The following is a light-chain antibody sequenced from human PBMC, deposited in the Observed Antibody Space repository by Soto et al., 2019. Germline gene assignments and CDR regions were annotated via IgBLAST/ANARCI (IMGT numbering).Light chain of an antibody. J-gene: IGKJ1*01. CDR2: DAS. CDR3: QQYGSYSPT. V-gene: IGKV1-5*01. CDR1: QSISSW. Sequence: DIQMTQSPSTLSASVGDRVTITCRASQSISSWLAWYQQKPGKAPKLLIYDASGLESGVPSRFSGSVSGTEFTLTISSLQPDDFATYYCQQYGSYSPTFGQGTKVDIK.